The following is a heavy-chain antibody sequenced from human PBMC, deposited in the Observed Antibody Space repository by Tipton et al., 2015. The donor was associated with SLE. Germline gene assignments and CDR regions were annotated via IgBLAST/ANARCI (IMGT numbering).Heavy chain of an antibody. CDR2: IYYNGST. J-gene: IGHJ4*02. V-gene: IGHV4-30-4*01. CDR1: GGSISSGYYY. Sequence: LRLSCTVSGGSISSGYYYWTWIRQPPGKGLEWIGYIYYNGSTYYNPSLKSRVTISVDTSKNQFSLKLSSVTAADTAVYYCARRLEYSSGGYEEYFDYWGQGTLVTVSS. CDR3: ARRLEYSSGGYEEYFDY. D-gene: IGHD6-19*01.